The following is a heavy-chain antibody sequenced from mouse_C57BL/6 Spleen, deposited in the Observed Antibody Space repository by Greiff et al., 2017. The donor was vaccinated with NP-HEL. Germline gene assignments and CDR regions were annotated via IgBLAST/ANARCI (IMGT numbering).Heavy chain of an antibody. CDR3: TRFGDGYYPWFAY. D-gene: IGHD2-3*01. J-gene: IGHJ3*01. Sequence: VQLVESGAELARPGASVKMSCKASGYTFTSYTMHWVKQRPGQGLEWIGYINPSSGYTKYNQKFKDKATLTADKSSSAAYMQLSSLTSEDSAVYCCTRFGDGYYPWFAYWGQGTLVTVSA. CDR1: GYTFTSYT. CDR2: INPSSGYT. V-gene: IGHV1-4*01.